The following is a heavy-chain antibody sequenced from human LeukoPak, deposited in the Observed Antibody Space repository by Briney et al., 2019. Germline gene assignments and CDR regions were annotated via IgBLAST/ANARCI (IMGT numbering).Heavy chain of an antibody. D-gene: IGHD3-10*01. CDR2: IYYSGST. V-gene: IGHV4-39*01. J-gene: IGHJ4*02. CDR3: ARGQNTMVRGCDY. Sequence: PSETLSLTCTVSGGSISSSSYYWGWIRQPPGKGLEWIGSIYYSGSTYYNPSLKSRVTISVDTSKNQFSLKLSSVTAADTAVYYCARGQNTMVRGCDYWGQGTLVTVSS. CDR1: GGSISSSSYY.